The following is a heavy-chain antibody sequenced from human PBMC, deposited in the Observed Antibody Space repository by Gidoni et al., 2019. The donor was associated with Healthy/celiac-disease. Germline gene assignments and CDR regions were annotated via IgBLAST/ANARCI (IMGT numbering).Heavy chain of an antibody. D-gene: IGHD5-18*01. Sequence: HVQLQQWGAGLLKPSETLSLTCAVYGGSFSGYYWSWIRQPPGKGLEWIGEINHSGSTNYKPALKSRVTISVDTAKNQFSLKLSSVTAADTDVYYCARGSYGYGTYYWGQGTLVTVSS. J-gene: IGHJ4*02. CDR3: ARGSYGYGTYY. CDR1: GGSFSGYY. CDR2: INHSGST. V-gene: IGHV4-34*01.